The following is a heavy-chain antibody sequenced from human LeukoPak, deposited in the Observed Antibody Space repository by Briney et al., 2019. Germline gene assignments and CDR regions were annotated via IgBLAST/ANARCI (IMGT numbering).Heavy chain of an antibody. Sequence: SETLSLTCAVSGGSFSGYYWSWIRQPPGKGLEWIGEINHSGSTNYNPSLKSRVTISVDTSKNQFSLKLSSVTAADTAVYYCARWGSGSYYNPRRFDPWGQGTLVTVSS. CDR1: GGSFSGYY. D-gene: IGHD3-10*01. V-gene: IGHV4-34*01. CDR3: ARWGSGSYYNPRRFDP. J-gene: IGHJ5*02. CDR2: INHSGST.